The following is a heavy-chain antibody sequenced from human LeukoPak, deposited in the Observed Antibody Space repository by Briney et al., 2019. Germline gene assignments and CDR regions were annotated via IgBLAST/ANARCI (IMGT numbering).Heavy chain of an antibody. CDR3: ARDPETYYDILTGYYYYYGMDV. J-gene: IGHJ6*02. CDR2: ISSSSSYI. V-gene: IGHV3-21*01. CDR1: GFTFSSYS. Sequence: GGSLRLSCAASGFTFSSYSMNWVRQAPGKGLEWVSSISSSSSYIYYADSVKGRFTISRDNAKNSLYLQMNSLRAEDTAVYYCARDPETYYDILTGYYYYYGMDVWGQGTTVTVSS. D-gene: IGHD3-9*01.